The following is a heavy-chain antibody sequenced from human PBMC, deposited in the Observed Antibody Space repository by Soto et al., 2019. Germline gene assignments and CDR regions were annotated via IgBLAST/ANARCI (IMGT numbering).Heavy chain of an antibody. V-gene: IGHV3-23*01. J-gene: IGHJ4*02. CDR1: GFTFSSYA. Sequence: PGGSLRLSCAASGFTFSSYAMSWVRQAPGKGLEWVSAISGSGGSTYYADSVKGRFTISRDNSKNTLYLQMNSLRAEDTAVYYCAKDQCSSTSCYYDYWGQGTLITVSS. CDR3: AKDQCSSTSCYYDY. CDR2: ISGSGGST. D-gene: IGHD2-2*01.